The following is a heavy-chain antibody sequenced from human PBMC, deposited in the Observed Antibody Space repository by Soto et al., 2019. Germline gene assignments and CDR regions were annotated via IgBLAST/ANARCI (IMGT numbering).Heavy chain of an antibody. CDR1: GGTFSSYA. CDR2: IIPIFGTE. V-gene: IGHV1-69*01. J-gene: IGHJ5*02. D-gene: IGHD6-13*01. Sequence: QVQLVQSGAEVKKPGSSVKVSCKASGGTFSSYAISWVRQAPGQGLEWMGGIIPIFGTENYAQEFQGRVTITADESTSTGYMELSSLRSDDTAVYYCARLVTQYYSRSWGNRFDHWGQGPLDTDSS. CDR3: ARLVTQYYSRSWGNRFDH.